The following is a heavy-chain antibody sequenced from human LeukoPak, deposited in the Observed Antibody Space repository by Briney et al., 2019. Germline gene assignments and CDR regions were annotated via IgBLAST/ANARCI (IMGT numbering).Heavy chain of an antibody. CDR3: ARRLGSYYRGGYFDY. CDR1: GGSFSGYY. D-gene: IGHD1-26*01. V-gene: IGHV4-34*01. J-gene: IGHJ4*02. CDR2: INHSGST. Sequence: SETLSLTCAVYGGSFSGYYWSWIRQPPGKGLEWIGEINHSGSTNYNPSLKSRVTISVDTSKNQFSLKLSSVTAADTAVYYCARRLGSYYRGGYFDYWGQGTLVTVSS.